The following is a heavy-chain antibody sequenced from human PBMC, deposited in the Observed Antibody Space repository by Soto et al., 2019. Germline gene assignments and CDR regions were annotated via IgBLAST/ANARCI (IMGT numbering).Heavy chain of an antibody. J-gene: IGHJ6*02. CDR2: IDPSDSYT. CDR1: GYSFTSYW. Sequence: GESLKISCKGSGYSFTSYWISWVRQMPGKGLEWMGRIDPSDSYTNYSPSFQGHVTISADKSISTAYLQWSSLKASDTAMYYCARLEYSSSGTYYYYGMDVWGQGTTVTVSS. D-gene: IGHD6-6*01. CDR3: ARLEYSSSGTYYYYGMDV. V-gene: IGHV5-10-1*01.